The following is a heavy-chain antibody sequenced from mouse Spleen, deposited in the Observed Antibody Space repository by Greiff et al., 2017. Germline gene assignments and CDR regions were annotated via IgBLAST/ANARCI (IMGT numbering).Heavy chain of an antibody. J-gene: IGHJ4*01. CDR3: ARGGYYAMDY. Sequence: VQLQQSGPGLVKPSQSLSLTCSVTGYSITSGYYWNWIRQFPGNKLEWMGYISYDGSNNYNPSLKNRISITRDTSKNQFFLKLNSVTTEDTATYDCARGGYYAMDYWGQGTSVTVSS. CDR1: GYSITSGYY. V-gene: IGHV3-6*01. CDR2: ISYDGSN.